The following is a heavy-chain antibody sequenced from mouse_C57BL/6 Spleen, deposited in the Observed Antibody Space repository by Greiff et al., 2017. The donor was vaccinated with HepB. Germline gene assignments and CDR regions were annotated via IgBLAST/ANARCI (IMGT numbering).Heavy chain of an antibody. CDR1: GFTFSDYY. D-gene: IGHD1-1*01. CDR3: ARHDGSGAY. CDR2: ISNGGGST. V-gene: IGHV5-12*01. J-gene: IGHJ3*01. Sequence: EVMLVESGGGLVQPGGSLKLSCAASGFTFSDYYMYWVRQTPEKRLEWVAYISNGGGSTYYPDTVKGRFTISRDNAKNTLYLQMSRLKSEDTAMYYCARHDGSGAYWGQGTLVTVSA.